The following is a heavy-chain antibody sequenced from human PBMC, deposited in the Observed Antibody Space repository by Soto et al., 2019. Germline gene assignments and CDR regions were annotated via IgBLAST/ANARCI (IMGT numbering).Heavy chain of an antibody. CDR3: AREVSVVVAASNEYYFDY. CDR2: IYYSGST. Sequence: QVQLQESGPGLVKPSQTLSLTCTVSGGSIISGAYYWSWIRQRPGKGLEWIGYIYYSGSTHYNPSLKSRLSISVDTSKTQFSLNLSSVTAADTAVYYCAREVSVVVAASNEYYFDYWGQGTRVTVSS. J-gene: IGHJ4*02. D-gene: IGHD2-15*01. V-gene: IGHV4-31*03. CDR1: GGSIISGAYY.